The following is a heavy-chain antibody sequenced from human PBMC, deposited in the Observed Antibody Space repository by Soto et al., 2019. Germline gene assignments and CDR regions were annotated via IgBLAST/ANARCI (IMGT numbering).Heavy chain of an antibody. CDR2: IYYSGST. J-gene: IGHJ4*02. D-gene: IGHD6-13*01. Sequence: SETLSLTCTVSGGSISSGDYYWSWIRQPPGKGLEWIGYIYYSGSTYYNPSLKSRVTISVDTSKNQFSPKLSSVTAADTAVYYCARDEISSSRSGWGQGTLVTVSS. V-gene: IGHV4-30-4*01. CDR3: ARDEISSSRSG. CDR1: GGSISSGDYY.